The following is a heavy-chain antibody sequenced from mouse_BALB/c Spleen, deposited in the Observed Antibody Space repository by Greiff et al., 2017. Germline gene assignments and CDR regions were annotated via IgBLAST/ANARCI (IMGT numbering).Heavy chain of an antibody. CDR1: GFSLTSYG. Sequence: VMLVESGPGLVAPSQNLSITCTVSGFSLTSYGVHWVRQPPGKGLEWLGVIWAGGSTNYNSALMSRLSISKDNSKSQVFLKMNSLQTDDTAMYYCARDGVTPAWFAFWGQGTLVTVSA. D-gene: IGHD2-12*01. J-gene: IGHJ3*01. CDR3: ARDGVTPAWFAF. V-gene: IGHV2-9*02. CDR2: IWAGGST.